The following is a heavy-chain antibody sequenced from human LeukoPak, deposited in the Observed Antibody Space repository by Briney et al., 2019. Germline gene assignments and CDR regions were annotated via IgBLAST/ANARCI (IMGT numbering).Heavy chain of an antibody. V-gene: IGHV6-1*01. D-gene: IGHD6-19*01. CDR2: TYYRSNWYN. J-gene: IGHJ4*02. CDR1: GDSFSSNSAA. Sequence: SQTLSLTCAISGDSFSSNSAAWNWIRQSPSRGLEWLGRTYYRSNWYNDYAVSVTSRVTINPDTSKNQFSLHLNSVTPEDTAVYYCARESQGYNSGWYNGYFDYWGQGTLVTVSS. CDR3: ARESQGYNSGWYNGYFDY.